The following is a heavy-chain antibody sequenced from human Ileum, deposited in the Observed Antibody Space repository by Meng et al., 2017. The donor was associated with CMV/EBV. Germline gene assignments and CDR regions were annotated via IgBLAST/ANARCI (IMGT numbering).Heavy chain of an antibody. CDR1: GSAFSDYY. J-gene: IGHJ4*02. Sequence: QVQLQAWGPGLLKPLETLSLICPVQGSAFSDYYWTWIRQFPGKGLEWICEINHRGNTNYNPSLKSRVTISIDTSRNQFSLKLTSVTATDKAVYYCARASPQRRFLSYWGQGTLVTVSS. D-gene: IGHD3-3*01. CDR3: ARASPQRRFLSY. CDR2: INHRGNT. V-gene: IGHV4-34*01.